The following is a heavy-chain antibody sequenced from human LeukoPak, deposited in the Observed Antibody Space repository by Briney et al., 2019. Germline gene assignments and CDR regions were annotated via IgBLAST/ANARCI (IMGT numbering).Heavy chain of an antibody. Sequence: GSLRLSCAASGFTFSNHGMNWVRQAPGKGLEWVSGISPSGDITYYADSVKGRFTISRDNSKNTLYLQMNSLRAEDTAVYYCAKDSYCSSTSCYGLDETTIDYWGQGTLVTVSS. CDR3: AKDSYCSSTSCYGLDETTIDY. D-gene: IGHD2-2*01. J-gene: IGHJ4*02. CDR1: GFTFSNHG. V-gene: IGHV3-23*01. CDR2: ISPSGDIT.